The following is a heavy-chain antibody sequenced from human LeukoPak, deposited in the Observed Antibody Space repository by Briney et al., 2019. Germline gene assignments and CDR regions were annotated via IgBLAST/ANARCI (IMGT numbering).Heavy chain of an antibody. J-gene: IGHJ4*02. CDR3: ARDVYSGGTYYLDN. Sequence: PGGSLRLSCAASGFTFSSYAMSWVRQAPGKGLEWVAVIWADESNHFYVDSVKGRFTVSRDISRNTLYLQLNSLRAEDTAVYYCARDVYSGGTYYLDNWGQGTLVTVSS. V-gene: IGHV3-33*08. CDR2: IWADESNH. CDR1: GFTFSSYA. D-gene: IGHD2-15*01.